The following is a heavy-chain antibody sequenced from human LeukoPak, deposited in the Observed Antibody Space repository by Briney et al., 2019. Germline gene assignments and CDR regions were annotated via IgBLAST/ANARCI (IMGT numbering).Heavy chain of an antibody. CDR1: GYTFTSYG. V-gene: IGHV1-18*01. Sequence: ASVKVSFKASGYTFTSYGISWVRQAPGQGLEWMGWISAYNGNTNYAQKLQGRVTMTTDTSTSTAYMELRSLRSDDTAVYYCARDGPRTTTIPWAYYYGMDVWGQGTTVTVSS. D-gene: IGHD3-22*01. CDR2: ISAYNGNT. J-gene: IGHJ6*02. CDR3: ARDGPRTTTIPWAYYYGMDV.